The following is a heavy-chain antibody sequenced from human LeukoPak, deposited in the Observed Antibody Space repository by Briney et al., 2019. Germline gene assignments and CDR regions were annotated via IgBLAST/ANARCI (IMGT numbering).Heavy chain of an antibody. CDR2: ISGGGDHT. CDR1: GFTFRDYW. CDR3: ARCQYNSSPDF. D-gene: IGHD6-13*01. Sequence: GGSVRLSCAASGFTFRDYWVSWIRQAPGKGLEWVSYISGGGDHTNYADSVKGRFTISRDNAKNSLYLQMDSLRAEDTAVYCARCQYNSSPDFWGQGTLVTVSS. J-gene: IGHJ4*02. V-gene: IGHV3-11*03.